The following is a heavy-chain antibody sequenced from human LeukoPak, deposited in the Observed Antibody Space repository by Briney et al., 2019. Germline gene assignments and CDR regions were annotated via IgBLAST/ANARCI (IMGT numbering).Heavy chain of an antibody. CDR2: IRSDGSIK. CDR3: AKALGPAMVRGVIDY. J-gene: IGHJ4*02. Sequence: GGSLRLSCAASGFTFSTYGMHWVRQAPGTGLEWVAFIRSDGSIKYYADSVKGRFTISRDNSKNTLYLQMNTLRAEDTAVYYCAKALGPAMVRGVIDYWGQGILVTVSS. D-gene: IGHD3-10*01. CDR1: GFTFSTYG. V-gene: IGHV3-30*02.